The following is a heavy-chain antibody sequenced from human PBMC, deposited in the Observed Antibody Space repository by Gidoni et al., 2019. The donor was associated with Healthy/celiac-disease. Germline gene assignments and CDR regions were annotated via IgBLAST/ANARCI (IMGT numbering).Heavy chain of an antibody. CDR2: IRISSSYI. Sequence: EVQLVESGGGLVKPGGSLRLSCAASGFTFSSYSMNWVRQAPGKGLECVSSIRISSSYIYYADSVKGRFTISRDNAKNSLYLQMNSLRAEDTAVYYCARGIKGLRYFDWLPLDAFDIWGQGTMVTVSS. V-gene: IGHV3-21*01. CDR3: ARGIKGLRYFDWLPLDAFDI. J-gene: IGHJ3*02. CDR1: GFTFSSYS. D-gene: IGHD3-9*01.